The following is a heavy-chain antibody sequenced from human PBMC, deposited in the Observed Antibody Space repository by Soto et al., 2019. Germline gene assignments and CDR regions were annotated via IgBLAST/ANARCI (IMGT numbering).Heavy chain of an antibody. J-gene: IGHJ5*02. CDR1: GYXFTSYL. D-gene: IGHD3-3*01. Sequence: EXLKISCKCSGYXFTSYLIVWVRQMPGKGLELIGIIYPGYSDTRYSPSFQCQVTISADKSMSTAYLQWSSLNASDTAMYYCARHDWSGYPLNPWGQGTLGTVSS. CDR3: ARHDWSGYPLNP. CDR2: IYPGYSDT. V-gene: IGHV5-51*01.